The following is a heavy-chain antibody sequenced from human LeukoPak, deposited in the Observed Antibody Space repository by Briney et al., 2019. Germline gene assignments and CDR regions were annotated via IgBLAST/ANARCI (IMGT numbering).Heavy chain of an antibody. J-gene: IGHJ4*02. CDR2: FDPEDGET. CDR3: ATDYTPGANCDY. D-gene: IGHD7-27*01. CDR1: GYTLTELS. Sequence: GASVKVSCKVSGYTLTELSMHWVRQAPGKGLEWMGGFDPEDGETIYAQKFQGRVTMTEDTSTDTAYMELSNLRSEDTAVYYCATDYTPGANCDYWGQGTLVTVSS. V-gene: IGHV1-24*01.